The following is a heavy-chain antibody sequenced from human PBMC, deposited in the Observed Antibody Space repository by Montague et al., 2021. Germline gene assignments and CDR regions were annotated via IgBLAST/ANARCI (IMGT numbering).Heavy chain of an antibody. CDR2: VYESGST. D-gene: IGHD4-11*01. J-gene: IGHJ4*02. V-gene: IGHV4-39*01. CDR3: ARHDYREFDY. CDR1: GGSLRGSPYF. Sequence: SETLSLTCTVSGGSLRGSPYFWGWIRQPPGKGLEWIGNVYESGSTNYNPSLKSRVIISIDTTRNVFSLELHSVTATATAVYFCARHDYREFDYWGQGALVTVSS.